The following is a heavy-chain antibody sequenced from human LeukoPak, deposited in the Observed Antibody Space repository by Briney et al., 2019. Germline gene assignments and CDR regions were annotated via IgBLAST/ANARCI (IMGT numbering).Heavy chain of an antibody. V-gene: IGHV3-30*18. CDR1: GFTFSSFS. J-gene: IGHJ6*02. D-gene: IGHD1-26*01. Sequence: GGSLRLSCAATGFTFSSFSMHWVRQAPGKGLEWVAVTSYDGSNKYYADSVKGRFTISRDNSTNTLYLQMNSLRTEDTAVYYCAKGRVGANGYYYYGMDVWGQGTTVTVSS. CDR2: TSYDGSNK. CDR3: AKGRVGANGYYYYGMDV.